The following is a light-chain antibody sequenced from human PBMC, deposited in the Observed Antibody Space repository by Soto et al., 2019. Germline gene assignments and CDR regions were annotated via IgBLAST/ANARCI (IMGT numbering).Light chain of an antibody. CDR1: TSNIGSSY. Sequence: QSVLTQPPSASGTPGQRVTLSCSGSTSNIGSSYVYWYQQLPGTAPKLLIYRNNQRPSGVPDRFSASKSGTSVSLAISGLRSEDEADYYCAAWDDSLSVVVFGGGTKLTVL. CDR3: AAWDDSLSVVV. CDR2: RNN. V-gene: IGLV1-47*01. J-gene: IGLJ2*01.